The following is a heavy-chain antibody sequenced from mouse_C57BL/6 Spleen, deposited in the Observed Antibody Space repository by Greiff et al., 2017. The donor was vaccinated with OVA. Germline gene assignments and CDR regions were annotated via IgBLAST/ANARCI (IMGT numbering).Heavy chain of an antibody. CDR1: GYTFTSYW. D-gene: IGHD2-5*01. CDR3: ARGGLRYSNYQAWFAY. Sequence: QVQLQQPGAELVMPGASVKLSCKASGYTFTSYWMHWVKQRPGQGLEWIGEIDPSDSYTNYNQKFKGKSTLTVDKSSSTAYMQLSSLTSEDSAVYYCARGGLRYSNYQAWFAYWGQGTLVTVSA. CDR2: IDPSDSYT. V-gene: IGHV1-69*01. J-gene: IGHJ3*01.